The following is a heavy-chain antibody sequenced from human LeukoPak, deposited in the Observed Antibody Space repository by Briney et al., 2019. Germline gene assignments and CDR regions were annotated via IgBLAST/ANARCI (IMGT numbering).Heavy chain of an antibody. CDR2: ISSSSSYK. J-gene: IGHJ3*02. CDR3: ARDKGGSYYLGFDI. V-gene: IGHV3-21*01. D-gene: IGHD1-26*01. Sequence: GGSLRLSCAASGFTFSSYSMNWVRQAPGKGLEWVSSISSSSSYKYYADSVKGRFTISRDNAKNSLYLQMNSLRAEDTAVYYCARDKGGSYYLGFDIWAKGQWSPSLQ. CDR1: GFTFSSYS.